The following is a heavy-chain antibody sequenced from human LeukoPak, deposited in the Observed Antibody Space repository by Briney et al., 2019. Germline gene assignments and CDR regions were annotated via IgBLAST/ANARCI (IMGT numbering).Heavy chain of an antibody. Sequence: PGGSLRLSCAASGFTFSSYAMSWVRQAPGKGLEWVSAISGSGGSTDYADSVKGRFTISRDNSKNTLYLQMNSLRAEDTAVYYCARVGITMIRGVITVDYWGQGTLVTVSS. V-gene: IGHV3-23*01. J-gene: IGHJ4*02. CDR1: GFTFSSYA. CDR3: ARVGITMIRGVITVDY. D-gene: IGHD3-10*01. CDR2: ISGSGGST.